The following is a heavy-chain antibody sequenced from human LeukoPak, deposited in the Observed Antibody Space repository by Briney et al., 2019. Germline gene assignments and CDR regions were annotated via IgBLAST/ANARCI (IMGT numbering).Heavy chain of an antibody. Sequence: GGSLRLSFASSGFTLNYYGMHRGRQAPGEGLEGVAFIRYDGSNKYYADSGKGRFTISRDNSKNSLYMAMNSLTAEDPASHYCGNSHYYGSRTYHGLAGPTLALPLPWSDAASDICGQATMATVYS. V-gene: IGHV3-30*02. CDR3: GNSHYYGSRTYHGLAGPTLALPLPWSDAASDI. D-gene: IGHD3-10*01. CDR2: IRYDGSNK. J-gene: IGHJ3*02. CDR1: GFTLNYYG.